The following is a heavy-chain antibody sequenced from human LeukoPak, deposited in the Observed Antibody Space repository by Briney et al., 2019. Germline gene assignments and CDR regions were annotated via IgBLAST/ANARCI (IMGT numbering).Heavy chain of an antibody. CDR2: LTRTSSAT. D-gene: IGHD5-18*01. V-gene: IGHV3-48*01. CDR1: GFRFSSYD. CDR3: ATGGSEYRSDWFDS. Sequence: GALRLSCVGSGFRFSSYDMNWVRQAPGRGLEWLSYLTRTSSATWYAGSVKGRFTIFRDNAKSSLYLQMNSLRVEDAAVYYCATGGSEYRSDWFDSWGQGTLVNVAS. J-gene: IGHJ5*01.